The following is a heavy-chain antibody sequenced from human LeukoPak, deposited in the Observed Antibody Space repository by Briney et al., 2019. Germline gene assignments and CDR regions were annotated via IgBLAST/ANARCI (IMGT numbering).Heavy chain of an antibody. J-gene: IGHJ6*02. CDR1: GFTFSSYS. CDR3: ARDRGAQRGYYGMDV. Sequence: GGSLRLSCAASGFTFSSYSMNWVRQAPGKGLKWVSSISSSSSYIYYADSVKGRFTISRDNAKNSLYLQMNSLRAEDTAVYYCARDRGAQRGYYGMDVWGQGTTVTVSS. V-gene: IGHV3-21*01. CDR2: ISSSSSYI. D-gene: IGHD3-10*01.